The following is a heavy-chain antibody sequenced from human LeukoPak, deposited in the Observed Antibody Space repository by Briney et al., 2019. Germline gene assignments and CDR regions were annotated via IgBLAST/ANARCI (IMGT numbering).Heavy chain of an antibody. J-gene: IGHJ6*02. D-gene: IGHD6-13*01. CDR3: AKDRSDNSSWYCMDV. V-gene: IGHV3-23*01. Sequence: GGSLGLSCAASGFTFSSYAMSWVRQAPGKGLEWVSAISGSGGSTYYADSVKGRFTISRDNSKNTLYLQMNSLRAEDTAVYYCAKDRSDNSSWYCMDVWGQGTTVTVSS. CDR2: ISGSGGST. CDR1: GFTFSSYA.